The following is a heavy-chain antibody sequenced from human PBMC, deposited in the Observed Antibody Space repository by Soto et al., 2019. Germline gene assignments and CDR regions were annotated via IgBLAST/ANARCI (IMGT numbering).Heavy chain of an antibody. V-gene: IGHV4-31*03. Sequence: SETLSLTCTVSGGSISSGGYFLNWLRQHPGKGLEGIGFIYNSGSTFYSPSLQSRVSISVDTSKNQFSLKLSSVTPADTAVYYCAREGYAHFGDDGPFDLFYFDNWGPGTLVTVSS. CDR1: GGSISSGGYF. D-gene: IGHD2-21*01. CDR3: AREGYAHFGDDGPFDLFYFDN. CDR2: IYNSGST. J-gene: IGHJ4*02.